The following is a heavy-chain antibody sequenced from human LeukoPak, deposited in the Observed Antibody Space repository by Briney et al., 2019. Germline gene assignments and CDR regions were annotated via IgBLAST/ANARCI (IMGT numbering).Heavy chain of an antibody. V-gene: IGHV4-39*01. J-gene: IGHJ4*02. D-gene: IGHD6-13*01. CDR2: MYYSGSI. CDR1: GGSISSSGYY. Sequence: SETLSLTCTVSGGSISSSGYYWGWIRQPPGKGPEWIGSMYYSGSIYNNPSLKSRVNISVDTSKNQFSLKLSCVSAADTAVYYCARQRIAAVARGGFDYWGQGTLVTVSS. CDR3: ARQRIAAVARGGFDY.